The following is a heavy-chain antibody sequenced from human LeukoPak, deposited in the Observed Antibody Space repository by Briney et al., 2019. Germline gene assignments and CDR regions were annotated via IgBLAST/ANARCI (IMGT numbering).Heavy chain of an antibody. J-gene: IGHJ4*02. Sequence: GGSLRLSCAASGFNVRSNFMAWVRQAPGKGLEWVSVIYTGGSTYYADSVKGRFTISRDNSQNTVSLQMNGVRAEDTAMYYCVREVPQLLYYWGQGTLVSVSS. V-gene: IGHV3-53*01. CDR3: VREVPQLLYY. CDR1: GFNVRSNF. D-gene: IGHD2-2*01. CDR2: IYTGGST.